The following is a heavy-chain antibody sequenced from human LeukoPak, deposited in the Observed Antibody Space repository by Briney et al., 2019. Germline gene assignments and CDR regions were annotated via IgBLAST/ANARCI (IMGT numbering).Heavy chain of an antibody. V-gene: IGHV1-69*06. CDR3: ASFDSSGYYFVNDAFDI. CDR1: GGTFSSYA. CDR2: IIPIFGTA. Sequence: SVKVSCKASGGTFSSYAISWVRQAPGQGIEWMGGIIPIFGTANYAQKFQGRVTITADKSTSTAYMELSSLRSEDTAVYYCASFDSSGYYFVNDAFDIWGQGTMVTVSS. D-gene: IGHD3-22*01. J-gene: IGHJ3*02.